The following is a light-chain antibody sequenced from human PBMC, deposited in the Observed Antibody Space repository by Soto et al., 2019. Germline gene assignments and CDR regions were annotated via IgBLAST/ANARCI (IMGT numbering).Light chain of an antibody. CDR2: RAS. J-gene: IGKJ1*01. CDR1: QSISSW. CDR3: QQYENYWT. V-gene: IGKV1-5*03. Sequence: DIQMTQSPSTLSASIGDRVTITCRASQSISSWLAWYQQKPGKAPKVLIYRASKLESGVPSRFSGSGSGTEFTLTISSLQPEDFGIYYCQQYENYWTFGQGTKVDIK.